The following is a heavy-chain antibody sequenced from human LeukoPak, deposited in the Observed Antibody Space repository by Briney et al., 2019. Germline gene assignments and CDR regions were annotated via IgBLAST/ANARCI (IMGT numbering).Heavy chain of an antibody. D-gene: IGHD3-22*01. CDR2: ISSIGSTI. J-gene: IGHJ4*02. Sequence: GGSLRLSCAASGFTFSDYYMSWIRQAPGKGLEWVSYISSIGSTIYYADSVKGRFTISRDNAKNSLYLQMNSLRAEDTAVYYCASSITMIVVAHWGQGTLVTVSS. CDR3: ASSITMIVVAH. CDR1: GFTFSDYY. V-gene: IGHV3-11*01.